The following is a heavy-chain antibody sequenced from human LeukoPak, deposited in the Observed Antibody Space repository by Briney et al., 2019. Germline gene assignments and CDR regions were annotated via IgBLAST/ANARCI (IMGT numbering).Heavy chain of an antibody. CDR2: ISGSGGST. Sequence: GGSLRLSCAASGFTFSSYAMSWVRQAPGKGLEWVSAISGSGGSTYYADSVKGWFTISRDNSKNTLYLQMNSLRAEDTAVYYCAKGLGYCSGGSCYFPDYWGQGTLVTVSS. D-gene: IGHD2-15*01. J-gene: IGHJ4*02. CDR1: GFTFSSYA. CDR3: AKGLGYCSGGSCYFPDY. V-gene: IGHV3-23*01.